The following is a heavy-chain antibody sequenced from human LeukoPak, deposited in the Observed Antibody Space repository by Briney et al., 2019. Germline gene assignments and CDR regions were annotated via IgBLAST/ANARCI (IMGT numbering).Heavy chain of an antibody. V-gene: IGHV4-39*01. CDR2: IYYSGST. Sequence: SETLSLTCTVSGGSISSSSYYWGWIRQPPGKGLEWIGSIYYSGSTYYNPSLKSRVTISVDTSKNQFSLKLSSVTAADTAVYNCARHPIAAAGTGRFDYWGQGTLVTVFS. J-gene: IGHJ4*02. CDR3: ARHPIAAAGTGRFDY. D-gene: IGHD6-13*01. CDR1: GGSISSSSYY.